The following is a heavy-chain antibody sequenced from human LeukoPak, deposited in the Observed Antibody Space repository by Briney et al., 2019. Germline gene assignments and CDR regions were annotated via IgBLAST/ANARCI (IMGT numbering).Heavy chain of an antibody. V-gene: IGHV3-21*03. Sequence: GGSLRLSCAASGFTFSSYSMNWVRQAPGKGLEWVSSISSSTTYIYYADSVKGRFTISRDNAKNSLYLQMNSLKTEDTAVYYCTRGRGGSPGHYWGQGTLVTVSS. CDR2: ISSSTTYI. D-gene: IGHD2-15*01. J-gene: IGHJ4*02. CDR3: TRGRGGSPGHY. CDR1: GFTFSSYS.